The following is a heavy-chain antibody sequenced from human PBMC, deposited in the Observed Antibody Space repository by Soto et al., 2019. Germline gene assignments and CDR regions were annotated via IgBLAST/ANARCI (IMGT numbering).Heavy chain of an antibody. J-gene: IGHJ4*02. CDR3: GRAAYYYDSSGYYFSFDY. V-gene: IGHV4-34*01. D-gene: IGHD3-22*01. CDR2: INHSGST. Sequence: SETLSLTCAVYGGSFSGYYWSWIRQPPGKGLEWIGEINHSGSTNYNPSLKSRVTISVDTSKNQFSLKLSSVTAADTAVYYYGRAAYYYDSSGYYFSFDYWGQGTLVTVSS. CDR1: GGSFSGYY.